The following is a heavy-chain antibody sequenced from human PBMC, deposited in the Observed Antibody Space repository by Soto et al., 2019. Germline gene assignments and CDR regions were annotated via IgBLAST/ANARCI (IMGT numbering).Heavy chain of an antibody. J-gene: IGHJ6*03. Sequence: EVQQLESGGGLVQPGGSLRLSCAASGFTFSSYAMSWVRQAPGKGLEWVSAISGSGGSTYYADSVKGRFTISRDNSKNTLYLQMNSLRAEDTAVDYCAKAFVHLNYYYMDVWGKGTTVTVSS. V-gene: IGHV3-23*01. CDR3: AKAFVHLNYYYMDV. D-gene: IGHD3-3*02. CDR2: ISGSGGST. CDR1: GFTFSSYA.